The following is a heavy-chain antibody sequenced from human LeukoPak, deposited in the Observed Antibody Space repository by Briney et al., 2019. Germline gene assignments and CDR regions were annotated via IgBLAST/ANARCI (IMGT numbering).Heavy chain of an antibody. J-gene: IGHJ6*04. D-gene: IGHD5-12*01. CDR1: GFTFSSYW. Sequence: PGGSLRLSCAASGFTFSSYWMHWVRQAPGKGLVWVSRINSDGSSTSYADSVKGRFTISRDNAKNPLYLQMNSLRAEDTAVYYCARLSGYYYYYGMDVWSKGTTVTVSS. CDR2: INSDGSST. V-gene: IGHV3-74*01. CDR3: ARLSGYYYYYGMDV.